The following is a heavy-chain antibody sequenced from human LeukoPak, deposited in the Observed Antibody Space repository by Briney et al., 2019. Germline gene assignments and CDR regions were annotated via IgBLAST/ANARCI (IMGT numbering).Heavy chain of an antibody. J-gene: IGHJ4*02. CDR2: ISSSGSTI. D-gene: IGHD4-23*01. CDR1: GFTFSSYE. Sequence: HPGGSLRLSCAASGFTFSSYEMNWVRQAPGKGLEWVSYISSSGSTIYYADSVKGRFTISRDNAKNSLYLQMNSLRAEDTAVYYCATFSYAGNAGGSVGYWGQGTLVTVSS. V-gene: IGHV3-48*03. CDR3: ATFSYAGNAGGSVGY.